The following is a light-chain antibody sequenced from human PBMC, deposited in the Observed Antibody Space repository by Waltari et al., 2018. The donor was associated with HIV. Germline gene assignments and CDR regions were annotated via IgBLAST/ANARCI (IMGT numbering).Light chain of an antibody. V-gene: IGKV4-1*01. CDR2: WVS. J-gene: IGKJ2*01. CDR3: QQYFKTPYT. Sequence: DIVMTQSPDSLTVSLGERATINCKSSRSVLYSSDNKNYLVWYQQKSGQSPKVVISWVSTRESGVPDRFSGSGSGTDFTLTISSLQAEDVALYYCQQYFKTPYTFGQGTKVEI. CDR1: RSVLYSSDNKNY.